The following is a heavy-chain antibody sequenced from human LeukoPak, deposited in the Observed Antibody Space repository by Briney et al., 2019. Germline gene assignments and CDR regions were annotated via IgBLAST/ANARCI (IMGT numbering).Heavy chain of an antibody. CDR2: IWYDGSYK. CDR3: ARVGDDAFDI. V-gene: IGHV3-33*01. CDR1: GFTFSTYG. D-gene: IGHD3-16*01. J-gene: IGHJ3*02. Sequence: GGSLRLSCAASGFTFSTYGMHWVRQAPGKGLEWVAVIWYDGSYKYYADSVKGRLTISRDNSKNTLYLQMNSLRAEDTAVYYCARVGDDAFDIWGQGTMVTVSS.